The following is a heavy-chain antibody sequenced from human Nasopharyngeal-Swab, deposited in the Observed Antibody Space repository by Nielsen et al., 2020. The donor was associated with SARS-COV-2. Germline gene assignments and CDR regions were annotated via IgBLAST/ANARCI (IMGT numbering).Heavy chain of an antibody. V-gene: IGHV4-39*07. Sequence: SETLSLTCTVSGGSISSSSYYWGWIRQPPGKGLEWIGSIYYSGSTNYNPSVKSRVTISVDTSKNQFSLKLSSVTAADTAVYYCARVSWDGYYYYYGLDVWGQGTTVTVSS. CDR3: ARVSWDGYYYYYGLDV. CDR2: IYYSGST. D-gene: IGHD5-24*01. J-gene: IGHJ6*02. CDR1: GGSISSSSYY.